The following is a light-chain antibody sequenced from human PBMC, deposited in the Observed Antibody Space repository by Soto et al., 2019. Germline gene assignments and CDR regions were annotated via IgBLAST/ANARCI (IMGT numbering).Light chain of an antibody. J-gene: IGKJ4*01. V-gene: IGKV1-27*01. CDR3: QKYDGVPLT. Sequence: IQMTQSPSSLSASVGDRVNITCRASQGIANHLAWYQQQPGKAPRLLIDAASTLQSGVPPRFSGSGSKRDFTLTITNLQPEDVATYYCQKYDGVPLTFGGGTKVEIK. CDR2: AAS. CDR1: QGIANH.